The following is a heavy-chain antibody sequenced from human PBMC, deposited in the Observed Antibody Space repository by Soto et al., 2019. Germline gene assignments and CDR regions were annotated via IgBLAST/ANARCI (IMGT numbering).Heavy chain of an antibody. CDR1: GFSFSNYW. CDR3: AKREGNTYGLFH. Sequence: EVQLVESGGGLVQPGGSLRLPCAASGFSFSNYWIHWVRQAPGKGLVWVSRIKTDGSSTDYAASVKGRFTISRDNAKNTLYLQMNSLIAEDTAVYYCAKREGNTYGLFHWGQGTLVTVSS. J-gene: IGHJ4*02. D-gene: IGHD5-18*01. V-gene: IGHV3-74*01. CDR2: IKTDGSST.